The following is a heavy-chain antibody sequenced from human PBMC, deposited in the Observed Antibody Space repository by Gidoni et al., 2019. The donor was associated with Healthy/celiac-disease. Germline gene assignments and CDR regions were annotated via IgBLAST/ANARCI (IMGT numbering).Heavy chain of an antibody. J-gene: IGHJ4*02. Sequence: EVQLVESGGGLVKPGGSLRRSCAAAGCTFSSYSMNWVRQAPGKGLEWVSSISSSSSYIYYADSVKGRFTISRDNAKNSLYLQMNSLRAEDTAVYYCASSAVTTSLDYWGQGTLVTVSS. CDR2: ISSSSSYI. CDR3: ASSAVTTSLDY. V-gene: IGHV3-21*01. CDR1: GCTFSSYS. D-gene: IGHD4-17*01.